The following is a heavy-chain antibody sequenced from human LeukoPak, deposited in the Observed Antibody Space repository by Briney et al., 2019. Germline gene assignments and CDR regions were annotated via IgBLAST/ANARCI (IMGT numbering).Heavy chain of an antibody. CDR3: AREGSYTNWFDP. V-gene: IGHV1-2*02. D-gene: IGHD4-11*01. Sequence: ASVKVSCKASGGTFSSYAISWVRQAPGQGLEWMGWINPNSGGTNYAQKFQGRVTMTRDTSISTAYMELSRLRPDDTAVYYCAREGSYTNWFDPWGQGTLVTVSS. CDR2: INPNSGGT. J-gene: IGHJ5*02. CDR1: GGTFSSYA.